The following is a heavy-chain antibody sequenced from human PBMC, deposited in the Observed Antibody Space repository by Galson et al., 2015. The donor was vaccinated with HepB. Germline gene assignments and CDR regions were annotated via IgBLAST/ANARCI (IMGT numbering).Heavy chain of an antibody. J-gene: IGHJ6*03. Sequence: SVKVSCKASGGTFSSYAISWVRQAPGQGLEWMGGIIPIFGTANYAQKFQGRVTITADESTSTAYMELSSLRSEDTAVYYCASSVKAAHPLADGYYYYMDVWGKGTTVTVSS. CDR2: IIPIFGTA. CDR3: ASSVKAAHPLADGYYYYMDV. CDR1: GGTFSSYA. V-gene: IGHV1-69*13. D-gene: IGHD6-6*01.